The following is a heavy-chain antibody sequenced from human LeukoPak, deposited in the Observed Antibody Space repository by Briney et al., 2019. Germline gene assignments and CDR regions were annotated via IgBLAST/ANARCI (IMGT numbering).Heavy chain of an antibody. J-gene: IGHJ4*02. V-gene: IGHV3-74*01. CDR2: MNTDGSTT. CDR3: ARGLGYSSGGSCSDY. CDR1: GFTFSSYW. Sequence: GGSLRLSCAASGFTFSSYWMHWVRQAPGKGLVWVSCMNTDGSTTTYADSVKGRFTVSRGNAKNTLYLQMNSLRAEDTAVYYCARGLGYSSGGSCSDYWGQGTLVTVSS. D-gene: IGHD2-15*01.